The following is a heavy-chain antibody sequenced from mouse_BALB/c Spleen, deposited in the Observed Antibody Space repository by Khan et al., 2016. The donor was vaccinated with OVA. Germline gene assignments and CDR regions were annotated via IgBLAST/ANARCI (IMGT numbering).Heavy chain of an antibody. CDR2: IWTGGST. CDR1: GFSLTSYG. CDR3: ARYYGNYGWYFDV. V-gene: IGHV2-9*02. J-gene: IGHJ1*01. Sequence: VQLKQSGPGLVAPSQSLSITCTVSGFSLTSYGVHWVRQPPGKGLEWLGVIWTGGSTNYNSALMSRLSITKDNSKSQVFLKMNRLQTDDTAMYYCARYYGNYGWYFDVWGAGTTVTVSS. D-gene: IGHD2-1*01.